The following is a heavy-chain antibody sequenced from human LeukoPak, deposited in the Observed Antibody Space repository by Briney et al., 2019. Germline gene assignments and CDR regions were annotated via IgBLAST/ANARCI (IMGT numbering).Heavy chain of an antibody. D-gene: IGHD3-9*01. CDR2: IKQNGGDQ. J-gene: IGHJ6*04. CDR3: ARVFYSSFMDV. V-gene: IGHV3-7*01. CDR1: GFTFSSYW. Sequence: GGSLRLSCSASGFTFSSYWMSWVRQAPGKGLEWVANIKQNGGDQNYVDSVKGRFTISRDNAKNSLYLQMNSLRAEDTAVFYCARVFYSSFMDVWGKGTTVTVSS.